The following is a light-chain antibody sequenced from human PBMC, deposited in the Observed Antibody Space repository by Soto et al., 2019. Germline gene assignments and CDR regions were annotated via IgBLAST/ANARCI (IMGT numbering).Light chain of an antibody. CDR3: QQYGSSPST. Sequence: EIVLTQSPGTLSLSPGEGATLSCRASQSVRSSNLAWYQQKPGQAPRLLIYGASSRATGIPDRFSGSGSGTDFTLTISRLEPEDFAVYYCQQYGSSPSTFGQGTKVEIK. CDR2: GAS. V-gene: IGKV3-20*01. J-gene: IGKJ1*01. CDR1: QSVRSSN.